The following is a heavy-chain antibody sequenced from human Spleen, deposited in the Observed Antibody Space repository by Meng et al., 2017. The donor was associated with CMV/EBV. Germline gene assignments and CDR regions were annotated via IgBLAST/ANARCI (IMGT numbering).Heavy chain of an antibody. V-gene: IGHV4-34*01. CDR3: ARSMRYCSSTSCLNWFDP. CDR1: SCSGYY. D-gene: IGHD2-2*01. Sequence: SCSGYYWSWIRQPPGKGLEWIGEINHSGSTNYNPSLKSRVTISVDTSKNQFSLKLSSVTAADTAVYYCARSMRYCSSTSCLNWFDPWGQGTLVTVSS. J-gene: IGHJ5*02. CDR2: INHSGST.